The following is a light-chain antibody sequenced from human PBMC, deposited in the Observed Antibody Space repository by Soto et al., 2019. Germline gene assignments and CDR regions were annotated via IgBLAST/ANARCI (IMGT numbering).Light chain of an antibody. CDR1: SSDVGGYNY. CDR3: SSYTRSSTLVV. Sequence: QSALTQPASVSGSPGQSITISCTGTSSDVGGYNYVSWYQQHPGKAPKLMIYEVSNRPSGVSSRFSGSKSGNTASLTISGLQAEDEADYYCSSYTRSSTLVVFGGGTKLTVL. CDR2: EVS. J-gene: IGLJ2*01. V-gene: IGLV2-14*01.